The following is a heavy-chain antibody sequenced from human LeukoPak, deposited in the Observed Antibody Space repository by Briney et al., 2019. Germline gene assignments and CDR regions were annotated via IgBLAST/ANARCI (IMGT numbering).Heavy chain of an antibody. Sequence: ASVKVSCKASGYTFTSYGISWVRQAPGQGLEWMGWISAYNGNTNYAQKLQGRVTMTTDTSTSTAYMELRSLRSDDTAVYYCARVTIWYYDILTGYSTKYYFDYWGQGTLVTVSS. J-gene: IGHJ4*02. V-gene: IGHV1-18*01. CDR2: ISAYNGNT. CDR1: GYTFTSYG. D-gene: IGHD3-9*01. CDR3: ARVTIWYYDILTGYSTKYYFDY.